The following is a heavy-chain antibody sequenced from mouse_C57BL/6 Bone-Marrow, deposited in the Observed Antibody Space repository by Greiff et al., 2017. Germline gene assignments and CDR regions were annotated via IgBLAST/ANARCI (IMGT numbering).Heavy chain of an antibody. CDR2: IRLKSDNYAT. CDR1: GFTFSNYW. D-gene: IGHD2-2*01. J-gene: IGHJ2*01. Sequence: EVKLMESGGGLVQPGGSMKLSCVASGFTFSNYWMNWVRQSPEKGLEWVAQIRLKSDNYATHYAESVKGRFTISRDDSKSSVYLQMNNLRAEDTGIYYCTGRGYGGYWGQGTTLTVSS. V-gene: IGHV6-3*01. CDR3: TGRGYGGY.